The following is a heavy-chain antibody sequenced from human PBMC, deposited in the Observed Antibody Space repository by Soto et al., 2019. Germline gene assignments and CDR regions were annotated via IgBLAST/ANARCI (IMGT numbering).Heavy chain of an antibody. J-gene: IGHJ5*02. CDR1: GFTVSSNY. D-gene: IGHD6-19*01. Sequence: GGSLRLSCAASGFTVSSNYMSWVRQAPGKGLEWVSVIYSGGSTYYADSVKGRFTISRDNSKNTLYLQVNSLRAEDTAVYYCARMNVGSGWYPKWFDPWGQGTLVTVSS. CDR3: ARMNVGSGWYPKWFDP. CDR2: IYSGGST. V-gene: IGHV3-66*01.